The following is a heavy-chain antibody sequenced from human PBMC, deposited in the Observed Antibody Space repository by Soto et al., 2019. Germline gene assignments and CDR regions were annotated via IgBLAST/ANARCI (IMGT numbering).Heavy chain of an antibody. CDR1: GYTFTSYA. V-gene: IGHV1-2*02. CDR2: INTDSGGT. J-gene: IGHJ2*01. Sequence: GASVKVSCKASGYTFTSYAMHWVRQAPGQRLEWTGWINTDSGGTKYAQKFEGRVTMSRDTSINTAYMELSNLISDDMAVYYCAREIRSGYYKYWYFDLWGRGTLVTVSS. CDR3: AREIRSGYYKYWYFDL. D-gene: IGHD3-3*01.